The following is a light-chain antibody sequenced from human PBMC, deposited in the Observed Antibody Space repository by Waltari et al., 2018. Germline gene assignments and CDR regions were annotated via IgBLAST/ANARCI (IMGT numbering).Light chain of an antibody. CDR3: QQYNNWPPWT. V-gene: IGKV3-15*01. Sequence: VMTQSPATLSLSPGERAVLSCCASQSSETNLAWFQQQPGRAPRLLISGASTRATNVPTRFSGSGSGTAFTLTISSLQSEDFAVYYCQQYNNWPPWTFGPGTKVEIK. CDR1: QSSETN. J-gene: IGKJ1*01. CDR2: GAS.